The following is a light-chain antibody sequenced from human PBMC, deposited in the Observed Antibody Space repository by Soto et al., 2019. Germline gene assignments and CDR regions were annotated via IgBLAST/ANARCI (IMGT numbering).Light chain of an antibody. CDR2: WAS. J-gene: IGKJ4*01. CDR3: QQYFDVPFT. V-gene: IGKV4-1*01. Sequence: DIVMTQSPDSLAVSLGERATMNCKCSRSVLYKSNNKNHLAWYQQKPGPPPQLIIYWASTRESGVPERFSGSGSGTDFTLTISSLEAEDVAFYWCQQYFDVPFTFGGGTKVDIK. CDR1: RSVLYKSNNKNH.